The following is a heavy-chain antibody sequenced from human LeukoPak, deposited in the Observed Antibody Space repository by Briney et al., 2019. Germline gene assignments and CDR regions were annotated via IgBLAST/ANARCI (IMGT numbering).Heavy chain of an antibody. D-gene: IGHD4-17*01. CDR3: ARDRDYGDYEDYYYMDV. Sequence: PSETLSLTCTVSGYSLTSGYYWGWIRQPPGKGLEWIASIFHSGSTFYNPSVKSRVTISVDTSKNQFSLTLRSVTAADTAVYYCARDRDYGDYEDYYYMDVWGKGTTVTISS. V-gene: IGHV4-38-2*02. J-gene: IGHJ6*03. CDR1: GYSLTSGYY. CDR2: IFHSGST.